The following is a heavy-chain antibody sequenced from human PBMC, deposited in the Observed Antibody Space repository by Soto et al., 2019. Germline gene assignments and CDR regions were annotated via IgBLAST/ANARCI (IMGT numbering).Heavy chain of an antibody. CDR1: GFTFTNHN. V-gene: IGHV3-21*01. Sequence: GGSLRLSCAASGFTFTNHNMNWVRQAPGKGLGWVSSISSSSSFRNYADSVKGRFSISRDNDKNLVYLQMDSLRAEDTAVYYCARDPPLSVLVVVATDDFWGQGTLVTVSS. CDR2: ISSSSSFR. J-gene: IGHJ4*02. CDR3: ARDPPLSVLVVVATDDF. D-gene: IGHD2-21*01.